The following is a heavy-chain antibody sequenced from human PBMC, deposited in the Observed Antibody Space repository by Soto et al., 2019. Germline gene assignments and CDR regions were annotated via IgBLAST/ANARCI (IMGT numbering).Heavy chain of an antibody. CDR1: GYTFTSYA. V-gene: IGHV1-3*01. Sequence: QVQLVQSGAEVKKPGASVKVSCKASGYTFTSYAMHWVRQAPGQRLEWMGWINAGNGNTKYSQKFQGRVTITRDTSASTAYMELSSLRSEDTAVYYCAREVRYSSGWNPLSDYWGQGTLVTVSS. CDR2: INAGNGNT. CDR3: AREVRYSSGWNPLSDY. D-gene: IGHD6-19*01. J-gene: IGHJ4*02.